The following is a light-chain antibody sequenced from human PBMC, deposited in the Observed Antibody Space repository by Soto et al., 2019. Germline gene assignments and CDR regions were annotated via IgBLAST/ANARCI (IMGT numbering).Light chain of an antibody. J-gene: IGKJ1*01. V-gene: IGKV3-20*01. Sequence: EIVLTQSPGTLALSPGERTTLSCRASQSISSSYLAWYQQKPGQAPRLLDYGASSRATGIPDRFSGSGSGTDFTLTISRLEPEDFALYYCQQYSSTFWTLGQGTKVDIK. CDR2: GAS. CDR1: QSISSSY. CDR3: QQYSSTFWT.